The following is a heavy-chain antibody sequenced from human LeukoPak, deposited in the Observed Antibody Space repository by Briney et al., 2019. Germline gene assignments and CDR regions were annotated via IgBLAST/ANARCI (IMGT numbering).Heavy chain of an antibody. CDR3: ASQTKYYSASAGSYWGAFDL. Sequence: PGGSPRLSCAASGLTFYDQAMHWVRQGPGTGLEWVALSGNDGSTYYADSVRGRFTISRDSKNSLYLEMDSLRTEDTALYYCASQTKYYSASAGSYWGAFDLWGQGTMVTVFS. CDR1: GLTFYDQA. V-gene: IGHV3-43*02. J-gene: IGHJ3*01. D-gene: IGHD3-10*01. CDR2: SGNDGST.